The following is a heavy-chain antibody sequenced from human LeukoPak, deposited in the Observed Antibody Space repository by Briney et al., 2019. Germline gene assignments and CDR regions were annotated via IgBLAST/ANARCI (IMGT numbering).Heavy chain of an antibody. V-gene: IGHV1-46*01. CDR3: ARDQEAFDY. CDR2: LNSSGGST. J-gene: IGHJ4*02. Sequence: GASVKVSCKTSGYIFTDYYIHWVRQAPGQGLEWMGILNSSGGSTTYAQKFQGRITMTRDASTSTVYMELRSLRSEDTAVYYCARDQEAFDYWGQGTLVTVSS. CDR1: GYIFTDYY.